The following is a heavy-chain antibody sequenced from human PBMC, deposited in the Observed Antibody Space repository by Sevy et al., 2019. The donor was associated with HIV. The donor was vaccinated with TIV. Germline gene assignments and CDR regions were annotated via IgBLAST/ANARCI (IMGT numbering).Heavy chain of an antibody. CDR1: GFNVNDNY. CDR2: IHADGSS. V-gene: IGHV3-53*01. D-gene: IGHD3-16*02. CDR3: ARDRRFCGNECYLYYYYGMDV. Sequence: GGSLRLSYAASGFNVNDNYMKWVRQAPGKGLEWVSIIHADGSSYYADSVKGRFTMSRDDSKNIVNLQMNSLRADDTAVYYCARDRRFCGNECYLYYYYGMDVWGQGTAVTVSS. J-gene: IGHJ6*02.